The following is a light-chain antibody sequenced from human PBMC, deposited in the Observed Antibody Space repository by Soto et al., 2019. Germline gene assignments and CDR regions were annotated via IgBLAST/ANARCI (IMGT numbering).Light chain of an antibody. J-gene: IGKJ1*01. CDR2: GAS. Sequence: EIVLTQSPGTLSLSPGETATLSCRASQSVSSTYLAWYQQKPGQAPGLLRYGASTRATGIPARFSGSGSGTDFTLTIIRLEPEDIAVYYCQQYGSSRTFGQGTKVDIK. V-gene: IGKV3-20*01. CDR1: QSVSSTY. CDR3: QQYGSSRT.